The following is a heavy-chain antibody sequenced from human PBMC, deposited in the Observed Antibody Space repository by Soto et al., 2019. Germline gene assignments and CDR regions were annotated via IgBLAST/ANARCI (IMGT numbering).Heavy chain of an antibody. V-gene: IGHV3-23*01. CDR2: ITGSGDST. J-gene: IGHJ4*02. CDR3: ARDTFFGVGRLFDY. CDR1: GFTFSTYA. Sequence: EVQLLESGGGLVQPGGSLRLSCAASGFTFSTYAMNWVRQAPGRGLEWVSAITGSGDSTYYADSVEGRFTISRDNSKNTLYLQMNSLRAEDTALYYCARDTFFGVGRLFDYWGQGTLVTASS. D-gene: IGHD3-3*01.